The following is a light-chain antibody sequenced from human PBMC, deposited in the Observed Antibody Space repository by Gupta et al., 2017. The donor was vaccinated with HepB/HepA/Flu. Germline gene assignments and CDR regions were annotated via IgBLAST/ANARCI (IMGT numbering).Light chain of an antibody. Sequence: QMTKSPSSVSASVGDIVTITCRASEDIRNSLAWYQQKPGNAPKLLIETSSTLKSGVPSRFSGGGSGTAFTLPISDLQPEDFATYYCQQHNNFPWTFGQGTKVEIK. V-gene: IGKV1-12*01. J-gene: IGKJ1*01. CDR3: QQHNNFPWT. CDR1: EDIRNS. CDR2: TSS.